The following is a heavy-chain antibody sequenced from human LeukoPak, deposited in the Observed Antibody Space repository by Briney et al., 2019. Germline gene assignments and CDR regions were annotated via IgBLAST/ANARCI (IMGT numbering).Heavy chain of an antibody. J-gene: IGHJ4*02. D-gene: IGHD3-9*01. Sequence: SETLSLTCTVSGGSISSYYWSWIRQPPGKGLEWIGSIYHSGSTNYNPSLKSRVTISVDTSKNQFSLKPSSVTAADTAVYYCARGRAYFDWGQGTLVTVSS. CDR3: ARGRAYFD. CDR1: GGSISSYY. V-gene: IGHV4-59*12. CDR2: IYHSGST.